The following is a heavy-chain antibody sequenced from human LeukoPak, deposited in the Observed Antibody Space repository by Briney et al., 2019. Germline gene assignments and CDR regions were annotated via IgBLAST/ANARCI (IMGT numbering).Heavy chain of an antibody. V-gene: IGHV3-30*04. CDR1: GLTFSSYA. J-gene: IGHJ4*02. CDR3: ARDPDLRYCSGGSCYSFDY. Sequence: GGSLRLSCAASGLTFSSYAMHWVRQAPGKGLEWVAVISYDGSNKYYADSVKGRFTISRDNSKNTLYLQMSSLRAEDTAVYYCARDPDLRYCSGGSCYSFDYWGQGTLVTVSS. CDR2: ISYDGSNK. D-gene: IGHD2-15*01.